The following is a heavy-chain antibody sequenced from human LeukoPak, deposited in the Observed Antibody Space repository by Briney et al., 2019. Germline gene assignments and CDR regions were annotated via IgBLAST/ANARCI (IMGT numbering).Heavy chain of an antibody. CDR2: ITSGSRYI. D-gene: IGHD4/OR15-4a*01. J-gene: IGHJ3*02. V-gene: IGHV3-21*01. Sequence: PGGSLRLSCAASGFSFSTYTMNWVRQAPGKGLEWVSSITSGSRYIDYADSVQGRFTISRDNAMYSLYLQMNSLRAEDTAVYYCARDEKLLTNAFDIWGQGTMVTVSS. CDR1: GFSFSTYT. CDR3: ARDEKLLTNAFDI.